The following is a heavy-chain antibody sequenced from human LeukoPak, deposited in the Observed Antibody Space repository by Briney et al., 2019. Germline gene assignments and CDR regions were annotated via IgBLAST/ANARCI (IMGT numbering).Heavy chain of an antibody. D-gene: IGHD6-19*01. CDR2: ISWNSGSI. CDR1: GFTFDDYA. CDR3: ARDRGGAGIFDY. V-gene: IGHV3-9*01. Sequence: GGSLRLSCAASGFTFDDYAMHWVRQAPGKGLEWVSGISWNSGSIGYADSVKGRFTISRDNPKNSLYLQMNSLRAEDTAVYYCARDRGGAGIFDYWGQGTLVTVSS. J-gene: IGHJ4*02.